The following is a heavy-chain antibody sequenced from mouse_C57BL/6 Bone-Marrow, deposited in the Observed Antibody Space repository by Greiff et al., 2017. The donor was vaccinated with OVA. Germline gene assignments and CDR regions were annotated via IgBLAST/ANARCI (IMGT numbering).Heavy chain of an antibody. V-gene: IGHV1-81*01. J-gene: IGHJ1*03. CDR1: GYTFTSYG. CDR2: IYPRSGNT. CDR3: ARLYGNPWYFDV. Sequence: QVQLQQSRAELARPGASVKLSCKASGYTFTSYGISWVKQRTGQGLEWIGEIYPRSGNTYYNEKFKGKATLTADKSSSTAYMELRSLTSEDSAVYFCARLYGNPWYFDVWGTGTTVTVSS. D-gene: IGHD2-1*01.